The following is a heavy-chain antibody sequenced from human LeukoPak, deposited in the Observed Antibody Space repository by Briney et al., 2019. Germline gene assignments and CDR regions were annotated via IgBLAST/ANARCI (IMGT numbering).Heavy chain of an antibody. CDR3: TRSLYSGTNSDY. D-gene: IGHD1-26*01. CDR1: GFTFYSFG. CDR2: ISYDGSNK. Sequence: GGSLRLSCAASGFTFYSFGMHWVRQAPGKGLEWVAVISYDGSNKYYADSVKGRFTISRDNSRNTLYLQLNSLRVEDTAVYYCTRSLYSGTNSDYWGQGTLVTVSS. J-gene: IGHJ4*02. V-gene: IGHV3-30*03.